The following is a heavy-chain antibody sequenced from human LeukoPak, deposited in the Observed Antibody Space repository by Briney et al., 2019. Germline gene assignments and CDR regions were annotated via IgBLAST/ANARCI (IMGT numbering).Heavy chain of an antibody. CDR3: AREGPSVTPYY. D-gene: IGHD4-17*01. CDR1: GFKFSSNW. Sequence: GGSLRLSCAASGFKFSSNWMSWVRQAPGKGLEWVANIKQDGSEKYYVDSVKGRFTIPRDNAKNSLYLQMNSLRAEDTAVYYCAREGPSVTPYYWGQGTLVTVSS. J-gene: IGHJ4*02. CDR2: IKQDGSEK. V-gene: IGHV3-7*01.